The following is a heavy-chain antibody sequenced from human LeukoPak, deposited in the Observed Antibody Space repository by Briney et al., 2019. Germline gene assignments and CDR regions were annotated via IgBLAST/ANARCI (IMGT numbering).Heavy chain of an antibody. V-gene: IGHV3-21*01. CDR1: GFTLSSYS. D-gene: IGHD6-13*01. Sequence: GGSLRLSCAASGFTLSSYSMNWVRQAPGKGLEWVSSISSSSSYIYYADSVKGRFTISRDNAKNSLYLQMNSLRAEDTAVYYCARDLGYSSSWTRWFDPWGQGTLVTVSS. CDR3: ARDLGYSSSWTRWFDP. CDR2: ISSSSSYI. J-gene: IGHJ5*02.